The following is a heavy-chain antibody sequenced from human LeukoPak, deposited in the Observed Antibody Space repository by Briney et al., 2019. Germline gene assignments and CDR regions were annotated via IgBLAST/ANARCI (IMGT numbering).Heavy chain of an antibody. J-gene: IGHJ5*02. Sequence: SETLSLTCAFSGGSISSYFCSWIREPAGKGLEWIGRIDTSGSINYNPSLKSRVTMSVDRSKNQFSLKLRSVTAADTAVYYCARVGSLSRGRNWVDPWGQGTLVIVS. CDR2: IDTSGSI. CDR1: GGSISSYF. D-gene: IGHD2-15*01. V-gene: IGHV4-4*07. CDR3: ARVGSLSRGRNWVDP.